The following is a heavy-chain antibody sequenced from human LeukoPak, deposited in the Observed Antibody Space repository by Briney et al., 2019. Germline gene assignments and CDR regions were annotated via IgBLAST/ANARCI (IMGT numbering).Heavy chain of an antibody. J-gene: IGHJ4*02. V-gene: IGHV1-18*04. D-gene: IGHD3-10*01. CDR1: GYTFTSYG. Sequence: ASVKVSCKASGYTFTSYGIGWVRQAPGQGLEWMGWISAYNGNTNYAQKLQGRVTMTTDTSTSTAYMELRSLRSDDTAVYYCARASMVRGVFDYWGQGTLVTVSS. CDR2: ISAYNGNT. CDR3: ARASMVRGVFDY.